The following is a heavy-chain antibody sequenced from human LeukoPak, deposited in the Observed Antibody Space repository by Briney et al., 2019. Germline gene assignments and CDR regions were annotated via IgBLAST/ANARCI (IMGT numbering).Heavy chain of an antibody. V-gene: IGHV4-4*07. Sequence: SETLSLTCTVSGGSLSSYYWSWIRQPAGKGLEWVGRIYTSGSTNYHPYLKSRVTMSVDTSKNQFSLKLSSVTAADTAVYYCARSPGPYYYGSGSYYNDAFDIWGQGTMVTVSS. CDR2: IYTSGST. J-gene: IGHJ3*02. D-gene: IGHD3-10*01. CDR3: ARSPGPYYYGSGSYYNDAFDI. CDR1: GGSLSSYY.